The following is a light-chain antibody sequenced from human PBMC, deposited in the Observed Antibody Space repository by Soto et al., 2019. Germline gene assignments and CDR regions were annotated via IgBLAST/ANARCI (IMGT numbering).Light chain of an antibody. CDR3: QQYGSSPWT. V-gene: IGKV3-20*01. J-gene: IGKJ1*01. CDR1: QSVSSSY. CDR2: GAS. Sequence: EIVLTQSPGTLSLSPGERATLSCRASQSVSSSYLAWYQQKPGQAPRLLIYGASSRATGIPDRFSGSGSGTDFTLTISRLEPEDFAVYYCQQYGSSPWTFVQGTKVDFK.